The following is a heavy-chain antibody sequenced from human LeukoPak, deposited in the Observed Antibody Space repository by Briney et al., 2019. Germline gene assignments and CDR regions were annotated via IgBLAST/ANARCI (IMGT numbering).Heavy chain of an antibody. CDR3: ARDLFWTGYYYFDF. D-gene: IGHD3/OR15-3a*01. Sequence: GASVKVSCKTSGFTFTGYYFHWMRQAPGQGLEWMGSIDANSGGTEYAQKFQGRVTMTRDTPLSTAYMEVTSLTSDDTAVYYCARDLFWTGYYYFDFWGQGTLVTVSS. V-gene: IGHV1-2*02. J-gene: IGHJ4*02. CDR1: GFTFTGYY. CDR2: IDANSGGT.